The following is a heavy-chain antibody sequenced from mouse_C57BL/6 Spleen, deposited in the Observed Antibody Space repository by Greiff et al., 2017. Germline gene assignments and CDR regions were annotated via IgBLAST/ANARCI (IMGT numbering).Heavy chain of an antibody. V-gene: IGHV5-4*03. CDR3: AILSTMVTTRAY. CDR2: ISDGGSYT. CDR1: GFTFSSSA. J-gene: IGHJ3*01. Sequence: EVKLMESGGGLVKPGGSLKLSCAASGFTFSSSAMSWVRQTPEKRLEWVATISDGGSYTYYPDNVKGRFTISRDNAKNNLYLQMSHLKSEDTAMYYCAILSTMVTTRAYWGQGTLVTVSA. D-gene: IGHD2-2*01.